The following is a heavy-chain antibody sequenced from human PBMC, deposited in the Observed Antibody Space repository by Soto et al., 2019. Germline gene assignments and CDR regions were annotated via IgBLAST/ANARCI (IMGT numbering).Heavy chain of an antibody. V-gene: IGHV1-18*01. CDR2: VSGYNGDT. D-gene: IGHD2-8*01. Sequence: QGQLVQSGPEVKKPGASVKVSCKASGYTFSIYDISWVRHAPGQGLEWMGWVSGYNGDTKYAQKVQGRVTMTIDTSTYTAYMELRSLTSDDTAKYYCAKNGQPPYYYYGMDVWGQGTTVTVSS. CDR1: GYTFSIYD. J-gene: IGHJ6*02. CDR3: AKNGQPPYYYYGMDV.